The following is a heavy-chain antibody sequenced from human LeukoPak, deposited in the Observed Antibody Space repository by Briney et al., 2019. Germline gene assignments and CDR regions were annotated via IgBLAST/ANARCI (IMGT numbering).Heavy chain of an antibody. CDR1: GGTFSSYA. Sequence: GASVKVSCKASGGTFSSYAISWVRQAPGQGLEWMGGIIPIFGTANYAQKFQGRVTITADESTSTAYMELSSLRFEDTAVYYCARDGPYYYGSEFYYMDVWGKGTTVTISS. J-gene: IGHJ6*03. CDR3: ARDGPYYYGSEFYYMDV. D-gene: IGHD3-10*01. CDR2: IIPIFGTA. V-gene: IGHV1-69*13.